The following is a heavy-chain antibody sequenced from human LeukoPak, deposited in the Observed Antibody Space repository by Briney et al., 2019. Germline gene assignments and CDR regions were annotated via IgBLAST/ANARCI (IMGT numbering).Heavy chain of an antibody. CDR2: SYSGGST. CDR3: ARVSPLDY. CDR1: GFTVTTNY. Sequence: PAGSLTPASVVYGFTVTTNYTSWVRQAPGKGLEWPSVSYSGGSTYYAVSVNSRFTMSTDNSKNTLYLQMNGLRVEYTAVYNCARVSPLDYWGQGTQVTVSS. V-gene: IGHV3-66*01. D-gene: IGHD3-16*02. J-gene: IGHJ4*02.